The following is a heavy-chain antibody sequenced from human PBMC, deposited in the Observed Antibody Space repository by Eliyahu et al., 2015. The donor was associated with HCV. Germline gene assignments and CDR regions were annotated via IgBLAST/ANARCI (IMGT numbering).Heavy chain of an antibody. V-gene: IGHV3-53*02. CDR2: INRGGLT. D-gene: IGHD3-3*01. CDR1: GFIVXNNY. J-gene: IGHJ4*02. CDR3: TRALDGYSFXSGYLAS. Sequence: VQLVETGGGLIQPGGSLRLSCAASGFIVXNNYMSWVRXVPGKGREWVSFINRGGLTTYADXVKGRFTIXRDDSKNTVYLQMNSLRAEDTXFYYCTRALDGYSFXSGYLASWGQGTLVTVSS.